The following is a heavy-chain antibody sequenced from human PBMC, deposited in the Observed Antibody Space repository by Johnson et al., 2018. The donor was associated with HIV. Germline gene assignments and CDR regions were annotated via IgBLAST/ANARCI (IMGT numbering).Heavy chain of an antibody. CDR3: ARDRPSGWPDAFDI. V-gene: IGHV3-66*02. CDR1: GFTVSSNY. D-gene: IGHD6-19*01. CDR2: IYSGGST. J-gene: IGHJ3*02. Sequence: VQLVESGGGLVQPGGSLRLSCAASGFTVSSNYMSWVRQAPGKGLEWVSVIYSGGSTYSADSVKGRFTISRDNSKNTLYLQMNSLRPEDTAVYYCARDRPSGWPDAFDIWGQGTMVTVSS.